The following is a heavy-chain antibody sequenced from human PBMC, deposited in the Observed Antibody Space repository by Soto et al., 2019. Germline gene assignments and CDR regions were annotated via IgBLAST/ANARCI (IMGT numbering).Heavy chain of an antibody. CDR1: GFTFNTYG. Sequence: GSLRLSCAASGFTFNTYGMTWVRQAPGKGLEWVSTVSGSGGGTYYADSVKGRFTISRVNSKNTMYLQMSNLRAEDTAVYFCARIGPYCGGDCYPDFDFWGLGTPVTVSS. D-gene: IGHD2-21*02. J-gene: IGHJ4*02. CDR3: ARIGPYCGGDCYPDFDF. V-gene: IGHV3-23*01. CDR2: VSGSGGGT.